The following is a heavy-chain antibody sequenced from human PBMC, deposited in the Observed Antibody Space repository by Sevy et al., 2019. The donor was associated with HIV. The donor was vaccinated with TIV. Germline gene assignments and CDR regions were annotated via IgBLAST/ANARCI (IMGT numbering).Heavy chain of an antibody. V-gene: IGHV3-30*02. J-gene: IGHJ6*02. CDR2: IRYDGSNK. D-gene: IGHD5-12*01. CDR1: GFTFSSYG. CDR3: AKVRYSGYDFSYGMDV. Sequence: GGSLRLSCAASGFTFSSYGMHWVRQAPGKGLEWVAFIRYDGSNKYYADSVKGRFTISRDNSKNTLYLQMNSLRAEDTAVYYCAKVRYSGYDFSYGMDVWGQWTTVTVSS.